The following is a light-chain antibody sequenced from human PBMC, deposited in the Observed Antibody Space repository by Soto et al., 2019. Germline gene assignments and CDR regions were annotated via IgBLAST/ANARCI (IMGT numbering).Light chain of an antibody. V-gene: IGKV3-20*01. CDR1: QSVSVTY. CDR3: HHYGISPPWT. J-gene: IGKJ1*01. Sequence: VLTRSQGTQSFSSGERADLCCRAIQSVSVTYLAWYQQKPGQAPRLLIYTTSIRATGIPDRFSGSGSGTDFTLTISRLEPEDFALYYCHHYGISPPWTFGQGTKVDIK. CDR2: TTS.